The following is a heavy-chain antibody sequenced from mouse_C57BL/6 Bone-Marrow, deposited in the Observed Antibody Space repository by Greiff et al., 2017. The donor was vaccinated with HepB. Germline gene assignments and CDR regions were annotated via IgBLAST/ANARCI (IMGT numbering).Heavy chain of an antibody. J-gene: IGHJ2*01. CDR2: IDPENGDT. V-gene: IGHV14-4*01. Sequence: VQLQQSGAELVRPGASVKLSCTASGFNIKDDYMHWVKQRPEQGLEWIGWIDPENGDTEYASKFQGKATITADTSSNTAYLQLSSLTSEDTAVYYCTLITTVVDYFDYWGHGTTLTVSS. D-gene: IGHD1-1*01. CDR1: GFNIKDDY. CDR3: TLITTVVDYFDY.